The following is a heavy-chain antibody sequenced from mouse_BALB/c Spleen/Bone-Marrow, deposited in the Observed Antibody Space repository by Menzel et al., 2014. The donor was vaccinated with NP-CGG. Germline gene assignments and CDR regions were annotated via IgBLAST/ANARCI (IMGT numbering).Heavy chain of an antibody. J-gene: IGHJ2*01. CDR1: GYTFTDYE. D-gene: IGHD4-1*01. CDR2: IDPETGGN. V-gene: IGHV1-15*01. Sequence: QVQLQQSGAELVRPGASVTLSCKASGYTFTDYEIHWVKQTPVHGLEWIGAIDPETGGNAYNQKFKGKATLTADKSSSTAYMELRGLTSEDSAVYYCTRNWDDYFDYWGQGTTLTVSS. CDR3: TRNWDDYFDY.